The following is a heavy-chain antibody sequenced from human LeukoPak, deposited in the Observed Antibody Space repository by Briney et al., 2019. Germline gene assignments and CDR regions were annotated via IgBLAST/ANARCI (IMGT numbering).Heavy chain of an antibody. CDR2: IYSGGST. CDR1: GFTFSSYA. D-gene: IGHD6-19*01. CDR3: ASAVAGGDY. J-gene: IGHJ4*02. Sequence: GGSLRLACAASGFTFSSYAMSRVRQAPGKGLEWVSVIYSGGSTYYADSVKGRFTISRDNSKNTLYLQMNSLRAEDTAVYYCASAVAGGDYWGQGTLVTVSS. V-gene: IGHV3-53*01.